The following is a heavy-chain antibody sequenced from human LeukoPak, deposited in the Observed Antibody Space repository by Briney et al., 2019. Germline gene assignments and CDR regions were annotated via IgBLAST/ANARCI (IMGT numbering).Heavy chain of an antibody. V-gene: IGHV1-46*01. CDR3: AREDCSGGSCYSPSTWFDP. J-gene: IGHJ5*02. Sequence: ASVKVSCKASGYTFTSYYMHWVRQAPGQGLEWMGIINPSGGSTSYAQKFQGRVTMTRDTSTSTVYMELSSLRSEDTAVYYCAREDCSGGSCYSPSTWFDPWRQGTLVTVSS. D-gene: IGHD2-15*01. CDR2: INPSGGST. CDR1: GYTFTSYY.